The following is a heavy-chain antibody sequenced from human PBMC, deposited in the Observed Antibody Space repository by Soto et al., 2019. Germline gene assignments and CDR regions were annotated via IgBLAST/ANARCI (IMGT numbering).Heavy chain of an antibody. CDR3: AKYDFWSGYRTVDY. Sequence: EVQLLESGGGLVQPGGSLRLSCAASGFTFSSYAMSWVRQAPGKGLEWVSVISASGDGTDYADSVKGRFTISSDNSKNTMYLQMNSLRAEDTAIYYCAKYDFWSGYRTVDYWGHATPVTVSS. J-gene: IGHJ4*01. CDR1: GFTFSSYA. V-gene: IGHV3-23*01. D-gene: IGHD3-3*01. CDR2: ISASGDGT.